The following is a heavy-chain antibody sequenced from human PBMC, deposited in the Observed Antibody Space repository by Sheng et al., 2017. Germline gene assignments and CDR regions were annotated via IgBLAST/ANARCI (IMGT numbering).Heavy chain of an antibody. J-gene: IGHJ4*02. D-gene: IGHD1-26*01. CDR1: GFTVSGNY. CDR2: IYSGGTT. CDR3: ARDLSGNYVN. Sequence: EVQLVESGGCLVQPGGSLRLSCAASGFTVSGNYMSWVRQAPGKGLEWVSVIYSGGTTYYADSVKGRFTISRDNSNNTLFLQMNSLRAEDTAVYYCARDLSGNYVNWGQGTLVTVS. V-gene: IGHV3-66*01.